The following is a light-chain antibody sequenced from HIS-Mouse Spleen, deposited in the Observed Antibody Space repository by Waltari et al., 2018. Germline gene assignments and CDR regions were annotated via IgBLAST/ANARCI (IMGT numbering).Light chain of an antibody. Sequence: SYELTQPPSVSVSPGQTARITCSGDAFPNKMAYGYQQKSGQAPVLVIYEDSKRPSGIPERFSGSSSGTMATLTISGAQVEDEADYYCYSTDSSGNHRVFGGGTKLTVL. CDR1: AFPNKM. J-gene: IGLJ2*01. CDR3: YSTDSSGNHRV. CDR2: EDS. V-gene: IGLV3-10*01.